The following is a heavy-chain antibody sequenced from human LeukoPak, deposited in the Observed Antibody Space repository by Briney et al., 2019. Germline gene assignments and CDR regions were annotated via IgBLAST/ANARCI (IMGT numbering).Heavy chain of an antibody. V-gene: IGHV4-39*01. Sequence: PSETLSLTCSVSGDSITSNSHSWGWIRQPPGKGLEWIGIIFHFGRTYYSPSLKSRVTMSVDTSKNQFSLNLRSETAADTGVYYWARQEISLIVAVITKGFGHFDSWGQGALGTVSS. CDR2: IFHFGRT. D-gene: IGHD3-22*01. CDR1: GDSITSNSHS. J-gene: IGHJ4*02. CDR3: ARQEISLIVAVITKGFGHFDS.